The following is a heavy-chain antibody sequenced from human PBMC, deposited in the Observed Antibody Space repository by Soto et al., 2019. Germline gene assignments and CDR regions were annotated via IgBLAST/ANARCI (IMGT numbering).Heavy chain of an antibody. Sequence: TGGSLRLSSAASGFTFRNYAMHWVRQSPGKGLEWVATISYDGDNKYYTDSVKGPFTISRDNSKNTLYLQMNSLRPEDTAVYYCARPWGQLSTYYYGMDTWGQGTTVTVSS. CDR1: GFTFRNYA. J-gene: IGHJ6*02. CDR3: ARPWGQLSTYYYGMDT. D-gene: IGHD3-16*01. CDR2: ISYDGDNK. V-gene: IGHV3-30-3*01.